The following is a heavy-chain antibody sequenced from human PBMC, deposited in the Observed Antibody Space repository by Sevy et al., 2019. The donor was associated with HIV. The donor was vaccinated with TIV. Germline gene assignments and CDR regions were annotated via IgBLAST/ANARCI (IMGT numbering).Heavy chain of an antibody. Sequence: SETLSLTCTVSGGSITSLYWGWIRQPPGKGLEWIANIYYNGNTNYNPSLKNRVTISLDTSKNQFSLRLSSVTAADPAIYYCACGNAWGRGYSWGQGTLVTVSS. CDR1: GGSITSLY. J-gene: IGHJ4*02. CDR3: ACGNAWGRGYS. D-gene: IGHD1-26*01. CDR2: IYYNGNT. V-gene: IGHV4-59*08.